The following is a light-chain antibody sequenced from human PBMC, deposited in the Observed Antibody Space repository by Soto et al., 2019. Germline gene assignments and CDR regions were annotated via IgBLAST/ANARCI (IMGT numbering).Light chain of an antibody. J-gene: IGKJ5*01. CDR1: QSVSSY. V-gene: IGKV3-20*01. CDR2: DAS. CDR3: QQSGSSLIT. Sequence: IVLTQSPGTLSLSPGESATLSCRASQSVSSYLAWYQQKPGQAPRLLIYDASNRAAGIPARFSGSGSGTDFTLTISRLEPEDFAVYYCQQSGSSLITFGQGTRWRL.